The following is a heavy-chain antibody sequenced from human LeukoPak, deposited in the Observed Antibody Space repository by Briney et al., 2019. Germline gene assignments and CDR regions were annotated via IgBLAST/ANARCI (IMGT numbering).Heavy chain of an antibody. CDR2: IVVGSGNT. CDR3: AALNLEWLSTHFDY. CDR1: GFTFTSSA. J-gene: IGHJ4*02. D-gene: IGHD3-3*01. V-gene: IGHV1-58*01. Sequence: GASVKVSCKASGFTFTSSAVQWVRQARGQRLEWIGWIVVGSGNTNYAQKFQERVTITRDMSTSTPYMELSSLRSEDTAVYYCAALNLEWLSTHFDYWGQGTLVTVSS.